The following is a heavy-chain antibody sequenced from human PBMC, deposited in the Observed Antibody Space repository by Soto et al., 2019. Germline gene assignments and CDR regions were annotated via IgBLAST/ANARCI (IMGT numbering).Heavy chain of an antibody. CDR2: IGTAGDT. Sequence: GGSLRLSCAASGFTFSSYDMHWVRQATGKGLEWVSAIGTAGDTYYPGSVKGRFTISRENAKNSLYLQMNSLRAGDTAAYYCARGSPLEWLLSRGANDAFDIWGQGTMVTVSS. CDR1: GFTFSSYD. CDR3: ARGSPLEWLLSRGANDAFDI. J-gene: IGHJ3*02. V-gene: IGHV3-13*01. D-gene: IGHD3-3*01.